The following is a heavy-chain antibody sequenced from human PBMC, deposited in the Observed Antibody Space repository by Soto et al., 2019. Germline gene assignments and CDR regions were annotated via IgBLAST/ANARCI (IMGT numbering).Heavy chain of an antibody. J-gene: IGHJ5*02. CDR1: GFTFSSYS. D-gene: IGHD5-18*01. Sequence: SGGSLRLSCAASGFTFSSYSMHWVRQAPGKGLEWVSSISSSSSYIYDADSGEGRFTISRENAKNSLYLPMKSLRAEDTAVYYCARESAYSYASPFYDPWGQGTLVTVSS. CDR2: ISSSSSYI. V-gene: IGHV3-21*01. CDR3: ARESAYSYASPFYDP.